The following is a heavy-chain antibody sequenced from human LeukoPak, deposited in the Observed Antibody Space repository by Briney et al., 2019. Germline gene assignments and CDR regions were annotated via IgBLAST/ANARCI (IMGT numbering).Heavy chain of an antibody. CDR1: GYTFTSYY. D-gene: IGHD6-6*01. J-gene: IGHJ6*02. Sequence: ASVKVSYKASGYTFTSYYMHWVRQAPGQGLEWMGIINPSGGSTSYAQKFQGRVTMTRDTSTSTVYMELSSLRSEDTAMYYCARFRIAARPHYYYGMDVWGQGTTVTVSS. V-gene: IGHV1-46*01. CDR3: ARFRIAARPHYYYGMDV. CDR2: INPSGGST.